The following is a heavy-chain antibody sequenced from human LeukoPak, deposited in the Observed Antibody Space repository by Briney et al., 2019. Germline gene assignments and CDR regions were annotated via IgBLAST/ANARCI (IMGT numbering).Heavy chain of an antibody. CDR3: ARVGQDYGDYNWFDP. CDR1: GGSFSGYY. J-gene: IGHJ5*02. Sequence: PSETLSLTCAVYGGSFSGYYWSWIRQPPGKGLEWIGEINHSGSTNYNPSLKSRVTISVDTSKNQFSLKLSSVTAADTAVYYCARVGQDYGDYNWFDPWGQGTLVTVSS. CDR2: INHSGST. D-gene: IGHD4-17*01. V-gene: IGHV4-34*01.